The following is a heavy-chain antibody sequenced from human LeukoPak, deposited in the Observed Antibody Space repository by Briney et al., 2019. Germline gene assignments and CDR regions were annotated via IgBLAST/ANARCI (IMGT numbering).Heavy chain of an antibody. Sequence: PGGSLRLSCAASGFTFSSYSMNWVRQAPGKGLEWVSSINSSSSNIYNADSVKGRFTISRDNAKNSLYLQMNSLRADDTAVYYCARDRIAARVIAAWGERRLVTV. CDR2: INSSSSNI. D-gene: IGHD6-6*01. V-gene: IGHV3-21*01. CDR3: ARDRIAARVIAA. CDR1: GFTFSSYS. J-gene: IGHJ5*02.